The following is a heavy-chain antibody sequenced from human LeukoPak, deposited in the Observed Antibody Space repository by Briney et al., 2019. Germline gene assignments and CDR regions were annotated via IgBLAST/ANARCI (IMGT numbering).Heavy chain of an antibody. D-gene: IGHD3-10*01. Sequence: ASVKVSCKASGYTFTSYDINWVRQATGQGLEWMGWMNPNSGNTGYAQEFQGRVTMTRNTSISTAYMELSSLRSEDTAVYYCARVSLARGYYYYYMDVWGKGTTVTVSS. CDR2: MNPNSGNT. V-gene: IGHV1-8*01. J-gene: IGHJ6*03. CDR3: ARVSLARGYYYYYMDV. CDR1: GYTFTSYD.